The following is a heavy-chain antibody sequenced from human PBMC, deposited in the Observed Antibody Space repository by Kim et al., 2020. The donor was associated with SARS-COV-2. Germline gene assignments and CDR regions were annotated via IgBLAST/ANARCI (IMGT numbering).Heavy chain of an antibody. CDR3: AKDMSGYDSDYGMDV. V-gene: IGHV3-30*02. J-gene: IGHJ6*02. Sequence: YADSLNVLFTISRDNSKNTLYLQMNSLRAEDTAVYYCAKDMSGYDSDYGMDVWGQGTTVTVSS. D-gene: IGHD5-12*01.